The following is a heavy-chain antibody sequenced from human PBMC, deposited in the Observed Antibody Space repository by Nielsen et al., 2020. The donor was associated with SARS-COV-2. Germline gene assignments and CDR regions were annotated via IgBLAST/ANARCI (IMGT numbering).Heavy chain of an antibody. CDR1: GFTFSSYG. V-gene: IGHV3-33*01. J-gene: IGHJ4*02. CDR2: IWYDGSNK. Sequence: GESLKISCAASGFTFSSYGMHWVRQAPGKGLEWVAVIWYDGSNKYYADSVKGRFTISRDNSKNTLYLQMSSLRAEDTALYYCARDDSNYGDYAPIDCWGQGTQVTVSS. D-gene: IGHD4-17*01. CDR3: ARDDSNYGDYAPIDC.